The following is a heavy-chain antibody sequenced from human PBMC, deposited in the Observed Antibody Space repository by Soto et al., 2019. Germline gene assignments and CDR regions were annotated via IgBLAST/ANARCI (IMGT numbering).Heavy chain of an antibody. J-gene: IGHJ4*02. CDR1: GFTFSSYS. D-gene: IGHD1-26*01. Sequence: GGSLRLSCAASGFTFSSYSMNWVRQAPGKGLEWVSSISSSSSYIYYADSVKGRFTISRDNAKNSLYLQMNSLRAEDTAVYYCARARELLTPAYWGQGTLVTVSS. CDR3: ARARELLTPAY. CDR2: ISSSSSYI. V-gene: IGHV3-21*01.